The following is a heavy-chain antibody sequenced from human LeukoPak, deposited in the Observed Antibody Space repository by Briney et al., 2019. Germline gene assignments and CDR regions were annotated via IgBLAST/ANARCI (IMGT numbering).Heavy chain of an antibody. J-gene: IGHJ4*02. Sequence: GGSQRLSCAASGFTFSSYSMNWVRQAPGKGLEWVSSISSNSSYIYYADSVKGRFTISKDNAKNSLYLQMNSLRAEDTAVYYCAREGALGDYLDYWGQGTLVTVSS. CDR3: AREGALGDYLDY. CDR2: ISSNSSYI. CDR1: GFTFSSYS. V-gene: IGHV3-21*01. D-gene: IGHD3-16*01.